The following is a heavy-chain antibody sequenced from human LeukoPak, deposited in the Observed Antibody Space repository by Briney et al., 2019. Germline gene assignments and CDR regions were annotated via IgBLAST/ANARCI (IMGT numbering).Heavy chain of an antibody. CDR1: GGSISSYY. D-gene: IGHD2-15*01. CDR3: ARLEYCGASSCYGDY. J-gene: IGHJ4*02. V-gene: IGHV4-4*07. Sequence: PETLSLTCSVFGGSISSYYWSWIRQPAGKGLEWIGRIYTTGKTNYNPSLRSRVTMSVDTSKNQFSLKLSSVTAADTAMYYCARLEYCGASSCYGDYWGRGIVVTVSS. CDR2: IYTTGKT.